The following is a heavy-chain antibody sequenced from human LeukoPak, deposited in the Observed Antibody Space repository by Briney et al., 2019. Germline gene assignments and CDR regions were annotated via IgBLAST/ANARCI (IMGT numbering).Heavy chain of an antibody. Sequence: SGTLSLTCSVSGDSIRRYFWSWIRLSPGKGLEWIGEIYSSGSTNYNPSFKSRVTISVDKSKNQFSLNLISVTAADTAVYYCARRGSSGWYIFDSWGQGTLVTVSS. V-gene: IGHV4-59*12. J-gene: IGHJ4*02. CDR2: IYSSGST. CDR3: ARRGSSGWYIFDS. CDR1: GDSIRRYF. D-gene: IGHD6-19*01.